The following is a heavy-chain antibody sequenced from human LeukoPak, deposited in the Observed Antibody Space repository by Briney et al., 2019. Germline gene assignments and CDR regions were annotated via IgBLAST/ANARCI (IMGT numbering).Heavy chain of an antibody. V-gene: IGHV3-33*01. CDR2: IWYDGSNK. CDR1: GFTFSSYG. J-gene: IGHJ5*02. Sequence: PGGSLRLSCAASGFTFSSYGMHWVRQAPGKGLEWVAVIWYDGSNKYYADSVKGRFTISRDNSKNTLYLQMNSLRAEDTAVYYCARDLSRGRGNWFDPWGQGTLVTVSS. CDR3: ARDLSRGRGNWFDP.